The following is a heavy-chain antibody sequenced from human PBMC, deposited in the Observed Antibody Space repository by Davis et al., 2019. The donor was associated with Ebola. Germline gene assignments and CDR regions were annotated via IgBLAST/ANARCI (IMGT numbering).Heavy chain of an antibody. Sequence: GEPLKISCAASGFTFSSNSMNWVRQAPGKGLEWVSTLGTSADIYYADSVKGRFTISRDNSKNTLYLQMNGLRVEDTAIYYCAKDTSNIWFDIWGQGTNVTVSS. V-gene: IGHV3-23*01. CDR1: GFTFSSNS. CDR2: LGTSADI. CDR3: AKDTSNIWFDI. D-gene: IGHD1-26*01. J-gene: IGHJ3*02.